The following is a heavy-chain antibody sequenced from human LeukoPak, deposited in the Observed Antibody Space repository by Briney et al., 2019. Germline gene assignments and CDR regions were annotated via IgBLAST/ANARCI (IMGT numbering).Heavy chain of an antibody. CDR2: ISSSSSYI. V-gene: IGHV3-21*01. CDR1: GFTFSSYS. D-gene: IGHD6-13*01. Sequence: GGSLRLSCAASGFTFSSYSMNWVRQAPGKGLEWVSSISSSSSYIYYADSVKGRFTISRDNAKNSLYLQMNSLRAEDTAVYYCARDGGDRIAAAGMEGPPRAFDYWGQGTLVTVSS. J-gene: IGHJ4*02. CDR3: ARDGGDRIAAAGMEGPPRAFDY.